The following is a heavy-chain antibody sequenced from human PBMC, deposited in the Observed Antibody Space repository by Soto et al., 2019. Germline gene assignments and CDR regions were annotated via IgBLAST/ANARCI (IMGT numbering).Heavy chain of an antibody. J-gene: IGHJ4*02. D-gene: IGHD2-8*01. Sequence: QVQLVESGGGLVKPGGSLRLSCATSAFTFTDYYISWIRQAPGKGLEWVSYISDTGRNIYYADSVKGRFTISRDNARNSVDLQMNSLRDEDTAFYYCARVIRPGYCTSGQCYYFDHWGQGTLVTVSS. V-gene: IGHV3-11*01. CDR2: ISDTGRNI. CDR1: AFTFTDYY. CDR3: ARVIRPGYCTSGQCYYFDH.